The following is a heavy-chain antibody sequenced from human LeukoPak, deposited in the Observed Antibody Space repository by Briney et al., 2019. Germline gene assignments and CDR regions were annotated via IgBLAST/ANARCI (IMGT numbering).Heavy chain of an antibody. D-gene: IGHD3-22*01. J-gene: IGHJ4*02. V-gene: IGHV4-59*01. CDR3: ARVSEISPSYYYDSSGYYYFDY. Sequence: SETLSLTCAVYGGSFSDFYWSWIRQPPGKGLEWIGYIYYSGSTNYNPSLKSRVTISLDTSKNQFSLKLSSVTAADTAVYYCARVSEISPSYYYDSSGYYYFDYWGQGTLVTVSS. CDR1: GGSFSDFY. CDR2: IYYSGST.